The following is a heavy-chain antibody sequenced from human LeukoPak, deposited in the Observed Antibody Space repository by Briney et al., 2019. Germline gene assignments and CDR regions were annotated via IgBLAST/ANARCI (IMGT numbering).Heavy chain of an antibody. CDR3: ARGGYCTTALCYAMNAFDI. Sequence: GGSLRLSCAAPGFNFHSHEMNWVRQAPGKGLEFISYISPSGTTMYYADSVKGRFAISRDNAKNSLYLQMNSLRAEDTAVDYCARGGYCTTALCYAMNAFDIWGQGTMVTVSS. CDR2: ISPSGTTM. V-gene: IGHV3-48*03. D-gene: IGHD2-2*03. CDR1: GFNFHSHE. J-gene: IGHJ3*02.